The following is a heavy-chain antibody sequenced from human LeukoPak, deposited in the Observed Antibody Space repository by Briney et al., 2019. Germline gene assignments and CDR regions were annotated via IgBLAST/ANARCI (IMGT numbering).Heavy chain of an antibody. CDR3: ARRRALYNNRIAAAGTGWFDP. V-gene: IGHV4-34*01. J-gene: IGHJ5*02. CDR2: INHSGST. CDR1: GGSFSGYY. Sequence: KTSETLSLTCAVYGGSFSGYYWSWIRQPPGKGLEWSEEINHSGSTNYNPSLKSRVTISVDTSKNQFSLKLSSVTAADTAVYYCARRRALYNNRIAAAGTGWFDPWGQGTLVTVSS. D-gene: IGHD6-13*01.